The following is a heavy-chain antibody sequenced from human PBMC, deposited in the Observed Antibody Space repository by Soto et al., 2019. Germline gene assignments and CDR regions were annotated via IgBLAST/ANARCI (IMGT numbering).Heavy chain of an antibody. CDR1: GGSISTSSYY. CDR2: IYYSGST. V-gene: IGHV4-39*01. Sequence: QLQLQESGPGLVKPSETLSLTCTVSGGSISTSSYYWGWIRQPPGKGLEWIGRIYYSGSTYYHPPHESRVTLSVHTSKNQFSLKLSSVPAADTAVYYCARDYDSSGDYWGQGTLVTVSS. CDR3: ARDYDSSGDY. D-gene: IGHD3-22*01. J-gene: IGHJ4*02.